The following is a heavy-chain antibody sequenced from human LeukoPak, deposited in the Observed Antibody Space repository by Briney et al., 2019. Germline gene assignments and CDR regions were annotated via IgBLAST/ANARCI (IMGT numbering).Heavy chain of an antibody. V-gene: IGHV4-34*01. D-gene: IGHD3-3*01. CDR1: GGSFSGYY. CDR2: INHSGST. Sequence: SETLSLTCAVDGGSFSGYYWSWIRQPPGKGLEWIGEINHSGSTNYNPSLKSRVTISVDTSKNQFSLKLSSVTAADTAVYYCARGVYDFWSGYYDAFDIWGQGTMVTVSS. CDR3: ARGVYDFWSGYYDAFDI. J-gene: IGHJ3*02.